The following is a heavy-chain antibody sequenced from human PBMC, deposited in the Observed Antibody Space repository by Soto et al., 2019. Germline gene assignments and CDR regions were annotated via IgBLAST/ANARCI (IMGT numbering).Heavy chain of an antibody. D-gene: IGHD6-19*01. CDR1: AGSLSNYY. CDR2: IYHTGST. V-gene: IGHV4-59*01. CDR3: ARGGRGSGLYFLYYFDL. J-gene: IGHJ4*02. Sequence: QVQLQESGPGLVKPSETLSLTCSVSAGSLSNYYWTWIRQSPGMGLEWIGEIYHTGSTKYNPSLKSRVAILVDMAKNPFSLTLSSVTPADTAVYYCARGGRGSGLYFLYYFDLWGQGTLITVSS.